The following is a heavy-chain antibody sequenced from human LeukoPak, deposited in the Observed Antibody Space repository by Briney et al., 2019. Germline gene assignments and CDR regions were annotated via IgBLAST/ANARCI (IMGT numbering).Heavy chain of an antibody. CDR2: ISWKSGSI. CDR3: AKDMRRGIAVAGLDY. Sequence: PGRSLRLSCAASGFTFDDYAMHWVRQAPGKGLEWVSGISWKSGSIGYADSVKGRFTISRDNAKNSLYLQKNSLRAEDTALYYCAKDMRRGIAVAGLDYWGQGTLVTVSS. CDR1: GFTFDDYA. J-gene: IGHJ4*02. D-gene: IGHD6-19*01. V-gene: IGHV3-9*01.